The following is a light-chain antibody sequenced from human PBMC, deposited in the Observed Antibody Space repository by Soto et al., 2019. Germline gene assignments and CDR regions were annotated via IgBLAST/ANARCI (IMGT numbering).Light chain of an antibody. Sequence: DIQMTQSPSTLSASVGDRVSITCRASQSVDRYLAWYQQKPGKAPHLLIYDASSLESGVPSRFSGSGSGTEFTLTISSLQPDDCTTFYCQQYKDYTWTFGQGTKVEV. CDR1: QSVDRY. J-gene: IGKJ1*01. CDR3: QQYKDYTWT. CDR2: DAS. V-gene: IGKV1-5*01.